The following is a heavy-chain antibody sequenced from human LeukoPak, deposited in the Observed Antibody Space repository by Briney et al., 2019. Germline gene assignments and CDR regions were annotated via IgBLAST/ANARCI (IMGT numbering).Heavy chain of an antibody. V-gene: IGHV1-2*02. Sequence: ASVKVSCKASGYTFTSYDINWVRQAPGQGLEWMGWINPNTGATNYAQKFQGRVTMTSDTSISAAYMGLSSLRSEDTAVYYCARGHAYRFDPWGQGTLVTVSS. CDR3: ARGHAYRFDP. J-gene: IGHJ5*02. CDR2: INPNTGAT. CDR1: GYTFTSYD.